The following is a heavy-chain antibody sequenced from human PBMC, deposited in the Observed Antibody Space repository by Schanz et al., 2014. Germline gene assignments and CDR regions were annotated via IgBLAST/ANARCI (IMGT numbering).Heavy chain of an antibody. V-gene: IGHV3-23*04. CDR1: GFTFSTST. D-gene: IGHD3-22*01. J-gene: IGHJ4*02. CDR3: ARPPHDSSGYYPFDY. CDR2: ISGDHRNT. Sequence: EVQLVESGGGLVQPGGSLRLSCAASGFTFSTSTMHWVRQAPGKGLEWVSSISGDHRNTFYADSVKGRFTISRDNSKNTLYLQMNSLRAEDTAVYYCARPPHDSSGYYPFDYWGQGTLLTVSS.